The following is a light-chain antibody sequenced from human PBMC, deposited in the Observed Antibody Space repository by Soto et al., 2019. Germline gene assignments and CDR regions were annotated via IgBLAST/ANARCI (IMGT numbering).Light chain of an antibody. CDR1: QSVSSY. Sequence: EIVLTQSPATLSLSPGERATLSCRASQSVSSYLAWYQQKPGQAPRLLIYDASNWATGIPARFSGSGSGTDFTITISSLEPEDFAVYYCQQRSNWLDTFGQGPKLEIK. V-gene: IGKV3-11*01. CDR3: QQRSNWLDT. J-gene: IGKJ2*01. CDR2: DAS.